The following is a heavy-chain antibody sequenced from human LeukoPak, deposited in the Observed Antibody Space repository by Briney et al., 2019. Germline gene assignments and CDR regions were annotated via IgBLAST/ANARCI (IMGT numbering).Heavy chain of an antibody. D-gene: IGHD3-9*01. CDR1: GVSISSSSTCY. J-gene: IGHJ4*02. Sequence: PSETLSLTCTVSGVSISSSSTCYWGWIRQPPGKGLEWIGSLYYSGSTYYNSSLKSRVTISADTSKNQFSLRLSSVTAADTAVYYCARRVYYDILTGSYYFDCWGQGTLVTVSS. CDR3: ARRVYYDILTGSYYFDC. CDR2: LYYSGST. V-gene: IGHV4-39*01.